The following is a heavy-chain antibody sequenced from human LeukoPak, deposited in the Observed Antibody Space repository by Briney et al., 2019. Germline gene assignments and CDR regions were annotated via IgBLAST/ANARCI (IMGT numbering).Heavy chain of an antibody. Sequence: ASVKVSCKSSGCSFDNYGISWVRQAPGQGLEWMGWISAYNGSTYYKQNLQGRLTMTTDTATSTAYMELRGLRSDDTAVYYCTRDSGATVTYFDYWGQGTLVTVSS. CDR2: ISAYNGST. CDR3: TRDSGATVTYFDY. J-gene: IGHJ4*02. CDR1: GCSFDNYG. V-gene: IGHV1-18*01. D-gene: IGHD4-17*01.